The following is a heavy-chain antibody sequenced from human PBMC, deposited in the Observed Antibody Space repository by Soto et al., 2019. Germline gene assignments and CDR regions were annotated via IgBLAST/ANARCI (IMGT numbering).Heavy chain of an antibody. Sequence: PSETLSLTCTVSGGSISSGGYYWSWIRQHPGKGLEWIGYIYYSGSTYYNPSLKSRVTISVDTSKNQFSLKLSSVTAADTAVYYCARGPAAGTGGYFDYWGQGTLVTVSS. CDR1: GGSISSGGYY. CDR3: ARGPAAGTGGYFDY. V-gene: IGHV4-31*03. J-gene: IGHJ4*02. D-gene: IGHD6-13*01. CDR2: IYYSGST.